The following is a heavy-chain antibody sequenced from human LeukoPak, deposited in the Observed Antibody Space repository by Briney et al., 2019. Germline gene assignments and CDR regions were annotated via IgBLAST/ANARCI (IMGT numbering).Heavy chain of an antibody. J-gene: IGHJ5*02. CDR2: ISGSGGST. CDR3: AKRDTIGWYQGGGWFDP. D-gene: IGHD6-19*01. Sequence: GGSLRLSCVVSGFTFSNYWMSWVRQAPGKGLEWASAISGSGGSTYYADSVKGRFTISRDNSKNTLYLQMNSLRAEDTAVYYCAKRDTIGWYQGGGWFDPWGQGTLITVSS. V-gene: IGHV3-23*01. CDR1: GFTFSNYW.